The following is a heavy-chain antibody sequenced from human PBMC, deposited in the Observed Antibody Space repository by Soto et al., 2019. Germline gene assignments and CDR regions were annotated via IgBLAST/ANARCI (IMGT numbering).Heavy chain of an antibody. J-gene: IGHJ4*02. CDR3: ARLTGYSSGWFDF. D-gene: IGHD6-19*01. V-gene: IGHV1-18*04. Sequence: ASVKVSCKASGDPFSNHGITWVRQVPGQGLEWMGWISTFNGNTNYAQKFQRRVTMTTDTSTNTADMELRSLDSDDTAVYYCARLTGYSSGWFDFWGQGTLVTVS. CDR1: GDPFSNHG. CDR2: ISTFNGNT.